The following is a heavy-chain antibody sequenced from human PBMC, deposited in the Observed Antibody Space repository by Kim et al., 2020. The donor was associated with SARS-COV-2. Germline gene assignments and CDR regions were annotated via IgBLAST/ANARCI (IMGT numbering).Heavy chain of an antibody. CDR3: ARDAYVVVVAATPFDY. J-gene: IGHJ4*02. CDR1: GYTFTSYG. V-gene: IGHV1-18*01. D-gene: IGHD2-15*01. Sequence: ASVKVSCKASGYTFTSYGISWVRQAPGQGLEWMGWISAYNGNTNYAQKLQGRVTMTTDTSTSTAYMELRSLRSDDTAVYYCARDAYVVVVAATPFDYWGQGTLVTVSS. CDR2: ISAYNGNT.